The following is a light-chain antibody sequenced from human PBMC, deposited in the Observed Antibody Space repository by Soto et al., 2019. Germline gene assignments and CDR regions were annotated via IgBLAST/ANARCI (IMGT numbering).Light chain of an antibody. J-gene: IGKJ1*01. V-gene: IGKV3D-15*01. Sequence: DIVMTQSPATLTQSPVQSATLSYRASRSVSSNLAWYQQKPGQAPWLLIYGASTRATGIPARFSGGGSGTEFTLTISSLQSEDFAVYYCQQYNGSPTVGQGTKVDIK. CDR2: GAS. CDR3: QQYNGSPT. CDR1: RSVSSN.